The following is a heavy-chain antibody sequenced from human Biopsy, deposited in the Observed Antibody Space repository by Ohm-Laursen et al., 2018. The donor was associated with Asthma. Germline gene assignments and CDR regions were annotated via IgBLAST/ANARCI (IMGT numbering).Heavy chain of an antibody. Sequence: AASVKVSCKASGYTFINYAIHWVRQAPGHGLEWMGWINAANGNTKYSQKFQGRLTISRDTSASTAYMDLSSLRSEDTAVYYCARTYFDFLTGQVHDAFAMWGQGTMVTVSS. CDR2: INAANGNT. CDR3: ARTYFDFLTGQVHDAFAM. V-gene: IGHV1-3*01. D-gene: IGHD3-9*01. J-gene: IGHJ3*02. CDR1: GYTFINYA.